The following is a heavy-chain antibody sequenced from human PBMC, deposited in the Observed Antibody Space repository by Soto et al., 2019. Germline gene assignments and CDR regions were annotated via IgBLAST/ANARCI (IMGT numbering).Heavy chain of an antibody. CDR3: ARGSTWELTLYNYFHP. CDR2: ISHTGSS. V-gene: IGHV4-30-2*01. CDR1: GASISSGGYS. Sequence: PSETLSLTCAVSGASISSGGYSWSWVRQPPGKALEWIGYISHTGSSSYNPSLNSRVTLSIDRSKNQFSLRLSSVTAADTAVYYCARGSTWELTLYNYFHPWGQGTEVTVS. D-gene: IGHD1-26*01. J-gene: IGHJ5*02.